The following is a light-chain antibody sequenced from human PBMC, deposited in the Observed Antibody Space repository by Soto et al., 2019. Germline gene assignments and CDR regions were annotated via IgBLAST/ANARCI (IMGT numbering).Light chain of an antibody. CDR3: QQYTNTNNPWM. CDR1: QSIRSG. J-gene: IGKJ1*01. V-gene: IGKV1-5*01. Sequence: IQLTQTPSTLPASVGARVTVTCPASQSIRSGVAWYQENPGKAPKLLVYEAPTSQSGVASRFSGSGSGTEFTLIISGLQPDDSATYYCQQYTNTNNPWMFGQGTKVDIK. CDR2: EAP.